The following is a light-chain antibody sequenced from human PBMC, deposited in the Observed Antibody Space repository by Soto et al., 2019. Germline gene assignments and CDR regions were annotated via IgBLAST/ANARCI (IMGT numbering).Light chain of an antibody. CDR3: QQYDNLPIT. V-gene: IGKV1-33*01. J-gene: IGKJ5*01. CDR1: QDISNY. Sequence: DIQMTQSPSSLSASVGDRVTITCQASQDISNYLNWYQQMPGKATKLLIYDASNLETGVPSRFSGSGSGTDFTFTISNLQPEDIATYYCQQYDNLPITFGQGTRLEIK. CDR2: DAS.